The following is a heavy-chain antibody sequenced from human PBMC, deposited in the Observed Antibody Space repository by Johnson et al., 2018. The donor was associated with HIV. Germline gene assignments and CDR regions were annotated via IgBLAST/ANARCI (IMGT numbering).Heavy chain of an antibody. Sequence: VQLVESGGGVVQPGRSLRLSCAASGITVSSNYMSWVRQAPGKGLEWVSVIFSVGSAYYADSVKGRFTISRDNSKNTLYLQMNSLRAEDTAVYYCARGRPNYYDSSGRYVPVAFDIWGQGTMVTVSS. CDR3: ARGRPNYYDSSGRYVPVAFDI. CDR2: IFSVGSA. CDR1: GITVSSNY. D-gene: IGHD3-22*01. V-gene: IGHV3-66*01. J-gene: IGHJ3*02.